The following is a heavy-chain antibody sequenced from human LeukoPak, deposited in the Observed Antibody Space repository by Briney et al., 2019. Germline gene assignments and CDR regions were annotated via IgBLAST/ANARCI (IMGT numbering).Heavy chain of an antibody. Sequence: GGSPRLSCAASGFTVSSNYMSWVRQAPGKGLEWVSVIYSGGSTYYADSVKGRFTISRDNSKNALYLQMNSLRAEDTAVYYCARAQQLAFDYWGQGTLVTVSS. CDR1: GFTVSSNY. CDR3: ARAQQLAFDY. J-gene: IGHJ4*02. CDR2: IYSGGST. D-gene: IGHD6-13*01. V-gene: IGHV3-53*01.